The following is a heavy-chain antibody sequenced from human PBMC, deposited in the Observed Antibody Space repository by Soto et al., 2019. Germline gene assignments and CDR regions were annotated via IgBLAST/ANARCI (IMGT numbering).Heavy chain of an antibody. CDR3: ARDRKPTYYYDSSGYSSFDY. V-gene: IGHV1-69*13. Sequence: ASLKVSCKASGGTFSSYAISWVRQAPGQGLEWMGGIIPIFGTANYAQKFQGRVTITADESTSTAYMELSSLRSEDTAVYYCARDRKPTYYYDSSGYSSFDYWGQGTLVTVSS. CDR2: IIPIFGTA. CDR1: GGTFSSYA. J-gene: IGHJ4*02. D-gene: IGHD3-22*01.